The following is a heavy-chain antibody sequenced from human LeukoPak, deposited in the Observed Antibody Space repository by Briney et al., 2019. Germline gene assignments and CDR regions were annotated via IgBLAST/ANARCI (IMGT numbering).Heavy chain of an antibody. CDR1: GFTFSSYG. CDR2: IRYDGSNK. Sequence: GGSLRLSCAASGFTFSSYGMHWVRQAPGKGLEWVAFIRYDGSNKYYADSVKGRFTISRDNSKNTLYLQMNSLRAGDTAVYYCAKMGRVVDSSGYPDYWGQGTLVTVSS. D-gene: IGHD3-22*01. V-gene: IGHV3-30*02. CDR3: AKMGRVVDSSGYPDY. J-gene: IGHJ4*02.